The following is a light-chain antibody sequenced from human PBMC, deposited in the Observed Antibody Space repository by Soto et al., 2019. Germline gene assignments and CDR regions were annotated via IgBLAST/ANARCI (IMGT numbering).Light chain of an antibody. Sequence: QSVLTQPPSASGTPGQRVTISCSGSSSNIGSNYVYWYQQLPGTAPKLLIYRNNQRPSGVPDRFSGSKSGTSASLAISGLRSEDEADYYCAAGVVFGGGTKVTVL. V-gene: IGLV1-47*01. CDR3: AAGVV. J-gene: IGLJ2*01. CDR1: SSNIGSNY. CDR2: RNN.